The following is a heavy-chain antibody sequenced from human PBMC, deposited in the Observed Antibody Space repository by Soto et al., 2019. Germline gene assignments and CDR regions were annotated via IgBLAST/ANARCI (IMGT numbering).Heavy chain of an antibody. CDR1: GFTFSSYG. D-gene: IGHD3-10*01. Sequence: QVQLVESGGGVVQPGRSLRLSCAASGFTFSSYGMHWVRQAPGKGLEWVAVISYDGSNKYYADSVKGRFTISRDNSKNTLYLQMISLRAEDTAVYYCAKDYGSPRLYYYYYDGMDVWGQGTTVTVSS. V-gene: IGHV3-30*18. CDR3: AKDYGSPRLYYYYYDGMDV. CDR2: ISYDGSNK. J-gene: IGHJ6*02.